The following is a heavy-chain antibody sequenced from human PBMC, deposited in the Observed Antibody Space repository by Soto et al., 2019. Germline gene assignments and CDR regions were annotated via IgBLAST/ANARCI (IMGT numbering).Heavy chain of an antibody. Sequence: ASVKVSCKASGYTFTSYYIHWVRQAPGQGLEWMGIINPSDGGTRYAQKLQGRVTMTRDTSTSTIYMEVTSLKSEDTAVYYCTRVGNGKPFDPWGQGTLVTVSS. CDR3: TRVGNGKPFDP. CDR1: GYTFTSYY. D-gene: IGHD2-8*01. CDR2: INPSDGGT. V-gene: IGHV1-46*01. J-gene: IGHJ5*02.